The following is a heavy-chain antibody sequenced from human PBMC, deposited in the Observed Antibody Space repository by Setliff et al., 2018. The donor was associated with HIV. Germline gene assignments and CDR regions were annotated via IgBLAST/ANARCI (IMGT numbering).Heavy chain of an antibody. Sequence: LSLSCAASGFTISSNYMNWVRQAPGKGLEWVSILYGTGGTYYADSVKGRFTISRDSSKSTLYLQMNSLRAEDTAVYYCGRLSDTAMASFDSWGQGTLVTVSS. CDR3: GRLSDTAMASFDS. D-gene: IGHD5-18*01. CDR2: LYGTGGT. CDR1: GFTISSNY. J-gene: IGHJ4*02. V-gene: IGHV3-53*01.